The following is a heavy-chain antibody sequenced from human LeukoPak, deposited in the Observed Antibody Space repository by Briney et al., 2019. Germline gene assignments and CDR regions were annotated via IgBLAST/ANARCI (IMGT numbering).Heavy chain of an antibody. J-gene: IGHJ4*02. Sequence: PSETLSLTCTVSGGSISSGGYYWSWIRQPPGKGLEWIGYIYHSGSTYYNPSLKSRVTISVDRSKNQFSLKLSSVTAADTAVYYCARFYGDPYYFDYWGQGTLVTVSS. CDR3: ARFYGDPYYFDY. V-gene: IGHV4-30-2*01. D-gene: IGHD4-17*01. CDR2: IYHSGST. CDR1: GGSISSGGYY.